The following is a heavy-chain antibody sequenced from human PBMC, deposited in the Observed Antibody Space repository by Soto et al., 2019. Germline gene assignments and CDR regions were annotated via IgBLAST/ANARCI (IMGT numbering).Heavy chain of an antibody. J-gene: IGHJ4*02. CDR2: ISAYNCNT. V-gene: IGHV1-18*03. CDR1: GYTFTSYY. Sequence: QVQLVQSGAEVKKPGASVKVSCKASGYTFTSYYISWVRQAPGQGLEWMGWISAYNCNTNYAQKRQARVTMTTATSTRPAYMELRSLRSEDMAVNYCARDSPPADYWGQGTLVTVSS. CDR3: ARDSPPADY.